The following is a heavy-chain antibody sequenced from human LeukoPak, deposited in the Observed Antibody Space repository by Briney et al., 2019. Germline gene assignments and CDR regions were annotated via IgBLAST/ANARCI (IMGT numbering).Heavy chain of an antibody. D-gene: IGHD4-17*01. CDR2: IRSKANSYAT. CDR1: GFTFSGSA. Sequence: GGSLRLSCAASGFTFSGSAMHWVRQASGKGLEWVGRIRSKANSYATAYAASVKGRFTISRDDSKNTAYLQMNSLKTEDTAVYYCTITYGDYPFDYWGQGTLVTVSS. CDR3: TITYGDYPFDY. V-gene: IGHV3-73*01. J-gene: IGHJ4*02.